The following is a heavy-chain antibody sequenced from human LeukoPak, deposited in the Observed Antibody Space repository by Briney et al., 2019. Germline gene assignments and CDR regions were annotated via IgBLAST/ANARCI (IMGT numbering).Heavy chain of an antibody. CDR1: GYTFTSYY. CDR2: INPSGGST. D-gene: IGHD3-22*01. J-gene: IGHJ3*02. Sequence: ASVTVSCKASGYTFTSYYMHWVRQAPGQGLEWMGLINPSGGSTSYAQKFQGRVTMTRDTSTSTVYMELSSLRSEDTAVYYCARDRPDSSGYRDAFDIWGQGTMVTVSS. CDR3: ARDRPDSSGYRDAFDI. V-gene: IGHV1-46*01.